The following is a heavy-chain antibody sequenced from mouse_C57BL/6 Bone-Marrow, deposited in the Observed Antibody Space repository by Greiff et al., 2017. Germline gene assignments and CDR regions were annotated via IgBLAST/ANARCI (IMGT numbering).Heavy chain of an antibody. V-gene: IGHV14-4*01. D-gene: IGHD2-3*01. CDR3: TLDGCSHWYFDV. J-gene: IGHJ1*03. CDR1: GFNIKDDY. CDR2: IDPENGDT. Sequence: VQLQQSGAELVRPGASVKLSCTASGFNIKDDYMHWVQQRPEQGLEWIGWIDPENGDTEYASKFQGKATITADTSSNTAYLQLSILTSEDTAVYYCTLDGCSHWYFDVWGTGTTVTVSS.